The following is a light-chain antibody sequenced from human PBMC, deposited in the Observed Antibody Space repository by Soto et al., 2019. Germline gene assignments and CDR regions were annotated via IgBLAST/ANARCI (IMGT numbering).Light chain of an antibody. CDR1: QSVSSSS. V-gene: IGKV3-20*01. J-gene: IGKJ1*01. CDR2: GAS. Sequence: EIVLTQSPGTLSLSPGERATLSCRASQSVSSSSLAWYQQKPGQSPRLLIHGASSRATGIPDRFSGSGSGTEFTLTISRLEPEDFAVYYCQQYGSSSWTFGQGTKVDI. CDR3: QQYGSSSWT.